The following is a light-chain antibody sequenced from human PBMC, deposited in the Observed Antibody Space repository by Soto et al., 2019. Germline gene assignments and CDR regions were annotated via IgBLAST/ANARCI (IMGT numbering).Light chain of an antibody. CDR2: KNN. CDR3: AVWDDTLSGVV. CDR1: SSNIGSNY. Sequence: QSAVTQPPSASGTPGQWVTISCSGSSSNIGSNYVYWYQHLPRTAPKVLIYKNNHQPSGVPDRFSGSKSDTSASLAISGLRSEDEAHYYCAVWDDTLSGVVFGGGTKVTVL. V-gene: IGLV1-47*01. J-gene: IGLJ3*02.